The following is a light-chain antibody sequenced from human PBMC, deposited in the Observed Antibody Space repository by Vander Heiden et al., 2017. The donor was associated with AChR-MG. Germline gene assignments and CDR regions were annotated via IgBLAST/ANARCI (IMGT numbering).Light chain of an antibody. J-gene: IGLJ3*02. Sequence: QSVFTQPPSASGTPGLRVTISCSGSESTIGRNAVSWYRRVPGTAPRLLIYSNSERPSGVPERFSGSKSGTTAFLAISGLQSEDEADYFCSAWDDGLSASVFGGGTKLTVL. CDR1: ESTIGRNA. V-gene: IGLV1-44*01. CDR3: SAWDDGLSASV. CDR2: SNS.